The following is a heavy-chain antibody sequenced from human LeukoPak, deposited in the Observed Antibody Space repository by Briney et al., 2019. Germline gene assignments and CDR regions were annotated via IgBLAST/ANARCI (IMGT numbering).Heavy chain of an antibody. CDR3: ARDSSSGSYYPLDY. V-gene: IGHV1-2*02. CDR2: INPNSGGT. Sequence: ASVKVSCKASGYTFTGYYMHWVRQAPGQGLEWMGWINPNSGGTNYAQKFQGRVTMTRNTSISTAYMELSSLRSEDTAVYYCARDSSSGSYYPLDYWGQGTLVTVSS. D-gene: IGHD1-26*01. CDR1: GYTFTGYY. J-gene: IGHJ4*02.